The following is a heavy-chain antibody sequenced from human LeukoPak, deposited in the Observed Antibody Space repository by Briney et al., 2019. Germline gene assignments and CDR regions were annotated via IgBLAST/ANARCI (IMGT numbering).Heavy chain of an antibody. D-gene: IGHD3-10*01. CDR2: ISSSSSTM. J-gene: IGHJ4*02. V-gene: IGHV3-48*02. Sequence: GGSLRLSCAASGFTFSSYSINWVRQAPEKGLEWVSYISSSSSTMYYAESVRGRFTISRDNAKTSLYLQMNSLRDEDTAVYYCARDRGPYGSGTYGIEGFDYWGQGTLVTVSS. CDR3: ARDRGPYGSGTYGIEGFDY. CDR1: GFTFSSYS.